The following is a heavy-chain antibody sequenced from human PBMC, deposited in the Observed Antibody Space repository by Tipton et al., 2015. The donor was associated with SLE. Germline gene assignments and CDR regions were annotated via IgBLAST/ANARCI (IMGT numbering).Heavy chain of an antibody. Sequence: TLSLTCSVSGGSISSFYWSWIRQTPGKRLEWIGYIYHLGSTEYNPSLESRVTISVDTSKNQFSLKLSSVTAADTAVYYCARGAALLRFLEWLFRDYFDYWGQGTLVTVSS. D-gene: IGHD3-3*01. CDR2: IYHLGST. CDR3: ARGAALLRFLEWLFRDYFDY. V-gene: IGHV4-59*12. CDR1: GGSISSFY. J-gene: IGHJ4*02.